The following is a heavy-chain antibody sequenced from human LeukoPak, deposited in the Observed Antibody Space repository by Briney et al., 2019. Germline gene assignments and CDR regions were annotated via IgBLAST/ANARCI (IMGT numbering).Heavy chain of an antibody. V-gene: IGHV3-23*01. J-gene: IGHJ4*02. CDR2: ISGSGGST. CDR1: GFPFTSYA. D-gene: IGHD6-19*01. CDR3: AKHTQWLVPPDFDY. Sequence: GGSLRLSCAASGFPFTSYAMSWVRQAPGKGLEWVSAISGSGGSTYYADSVKGRFTISRDNSKNTLYLQMNSLRAEDTAVYYCAKHTQWLVPPDFDYWGQGTLVTVSS.